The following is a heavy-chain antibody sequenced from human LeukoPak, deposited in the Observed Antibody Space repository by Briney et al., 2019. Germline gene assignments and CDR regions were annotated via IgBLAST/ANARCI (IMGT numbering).Heavy chain of an antibody. V-gene: IGHV4-34*01. CDR1: GGSFSGYY. CDR2: INHSGST. D-gene: IGHD6-19*01. J-gene: IGHJ4*02. CDR3: ARGETVAGLFDY. Sequence: SETLSLTCAVYGGSFSGYYWSWTRQPPGKGLEWIGEINHSGSTNYNPSLKSRVTISVDTSKNQFSLKLSSVTAADTAVYYCARGETVAGLFDYWGQGTLVTVSS.